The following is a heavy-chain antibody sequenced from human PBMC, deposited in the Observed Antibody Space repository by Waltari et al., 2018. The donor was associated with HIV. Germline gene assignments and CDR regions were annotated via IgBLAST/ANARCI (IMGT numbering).Heavy chain of an antibody. CDR1: GLTSITYS. V-gene: IGHV3-48*04. CDR3: ARGNSSGRWAFDI. D-gene: IGHD6-19*01. Sequence: EVKLVVSGGGLVQPGGSLSLSCAASGLTSITYSMTSARRHPGEGLKWVSYISSSSSTIYYADSVKGRFTISRDNAKNSLYLQMNSLRAEDTAVYYCARGNSSGRWAFDIWGRGTMVTVSS. CDR2: ISSSSSTI. J-gene: IGHJ3*02.